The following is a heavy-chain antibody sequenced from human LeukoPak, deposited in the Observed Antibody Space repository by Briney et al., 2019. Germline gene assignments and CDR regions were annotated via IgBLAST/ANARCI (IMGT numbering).Heavy chain of an antibody. Sequence: PGGSLRLSCAASGFTFSSYAMHWVRQAPGKGLEWVAVISYDGSNKYYADSVKGRFTISRDNSKNTLYLQMNSLRAEDTAVYYCARDRFPDYDYVWGEFGHWGQGTLVTVSS. CDR3: ARDRFPDYDYVWGEFGH. CDR1: GFTFSSYA. D-gene: IGHD3-16*01. J-gene: IGHJ4*02. V-gene: IGHV3-30*04. CDR2: ISYDGSNK.